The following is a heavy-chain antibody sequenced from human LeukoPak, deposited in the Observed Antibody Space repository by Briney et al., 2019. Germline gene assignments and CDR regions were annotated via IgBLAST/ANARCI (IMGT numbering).Heavy chain of an antibody. V-gene: IGHV3-15*05. J-gene: IGHJ3*02. CDR1: GFTFSYAW. Sequence: GGSLRLSCAASGFTFSYAWMSWVRQAPGKGLEWVGRIKSKTDGGTTDYAAPVKGRFTISRDDSKDTLYLQMSSLRAEDTAIYYCVSGSTDSVYRAFDIWGQGTMVTVSS. CDR2: IKSKTDGGTT. D-gene: IGHD5/OR15-5a*01. CDR3: VSGSTDSVYRAFDI.